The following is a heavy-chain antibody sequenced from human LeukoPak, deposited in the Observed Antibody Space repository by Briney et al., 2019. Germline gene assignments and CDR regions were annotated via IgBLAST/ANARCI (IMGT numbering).Heavy chain of an antibody. V-gene: IGHV3-7*01. D-gene: IGHD2-15*01. J-gene: IGHJ3*02. CDR2: IKQDGSEK. Sequence: GGSLRLSCAASGFTFSSYWMSWVRQAPGKGLEWVANIKQDGSEKYYVDSVKGRFTISRDNAKNSLYLQMNSLRAEDTAVYYCAKHCSGGSCYSPGLAFDIWGQGTMVTVSS. CDR1: GFTFSSYW. CDR3: AKHCSGGSCYSPGLAFDI.